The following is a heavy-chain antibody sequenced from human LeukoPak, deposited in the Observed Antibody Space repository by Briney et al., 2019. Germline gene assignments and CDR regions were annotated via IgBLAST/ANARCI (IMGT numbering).Heavy chain of an antibody. V-gene: IGHV4-39*01. CDR3: ARLGGYNLSRNAFDI. CDR2: AYFSGHK. Sequence: NSSETLSLSCTVSGGSVSSNAYYWGWVRQTPGKGLEWIGNAYFSGHKYYNPSLKSRVTIFVDTSKNEFSLKLSSVTAADTAVYYCARLGGYNLSRNAFDIWVRGTLVTVSS. CDR1: GGSVSSNAYY. J-gene: IGHJ3*02. D-gene: IGHD5-24*01.